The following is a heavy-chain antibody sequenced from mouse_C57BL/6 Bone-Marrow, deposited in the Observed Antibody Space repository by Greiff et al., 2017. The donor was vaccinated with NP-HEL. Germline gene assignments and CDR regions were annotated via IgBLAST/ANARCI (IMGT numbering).Heavy chain of an antibody. D-gene: IGHD1-1*01. CDR3: AREAYYGSSPFYYAMDY. CDR2: IDPSDIYT. Sequence: VQLQQPGAELVKPGSSVPLSCPSSGYTFTSYWMQWVTQRPGQGLEWIGEIDPSDIYTPSNQKFKGKATLTVDTSSSTAYMQLSSLTSEDSAVYYCAREAYYGSSPFYYAMDYWGQGTSVTVSS. V-gene: IGHV1-50*01. J-gene: IGHJ4*01. CDR1: GYTFTSYW.